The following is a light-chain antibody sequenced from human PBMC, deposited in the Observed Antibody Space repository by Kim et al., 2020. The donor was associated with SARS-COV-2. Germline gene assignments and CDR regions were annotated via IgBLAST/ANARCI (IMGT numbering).Light chain of an antibody. J-gene: IGKJ3*01. Sequence: DIQMTQSPSSLSASAGDRITITCRASQNIHKYLNWYQQKPGKATKLLISATSNLQSGVPSRFSGSGSGTHFTLTISNVQPEDLATYYCQQSYRTPPFTFGPGTKVDIK. V-gene: IGKV1-39*01. CDR2: ATS. CDR1: QNIHKY. CDR3: QQSYRTPPFT.